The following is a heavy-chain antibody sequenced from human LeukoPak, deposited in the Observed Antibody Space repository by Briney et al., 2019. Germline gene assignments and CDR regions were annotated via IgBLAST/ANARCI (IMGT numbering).Heavy chain of an antibody. Sequence: SETLYLTCTVSGGSISSGDYYWSWIRQPPGKGLEWIGYIYYSGSTYYNPSLKSRVTISVDTSKNQFSLKLSSVTAADTAVYYCARVAEGYCSGGSCYDYYFDYWGQGTLVTVSS. J-gene: IGHJ4*02. CDR3: ARVAEGYCSGGSCYDYYFDY. CDR1: GGSISSGDYY. CDR2: IYYSGST. D-gene: IGHD2-15*01. V-gene: IGHV4-30-4*01.